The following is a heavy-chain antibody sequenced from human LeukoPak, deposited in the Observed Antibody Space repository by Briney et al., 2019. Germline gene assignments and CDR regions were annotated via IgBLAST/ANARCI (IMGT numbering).Heavy chain of an antibody. V-gene: IGHV4-34*01. J-gene: IGHJ6*04. CDR3: ARSMIVGGQMDV. D-gene: IGHD3-22*01. CDR2: INHRGNT. CDR1: GGSFTDYY. Sequence: SETLSLTCAVYGGSFTDYYWTWIRQPPGKGLEWIGEINHRGNTNFNPSLKSRVTISVDTSRNQFSLKLSSVTAADTAVYYCARSMIVGGQMDVWGKGTTVTISS.